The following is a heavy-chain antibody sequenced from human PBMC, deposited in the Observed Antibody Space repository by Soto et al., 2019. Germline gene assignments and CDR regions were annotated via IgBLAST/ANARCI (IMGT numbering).Heavy chain of an antibody. V-gene: IGHV3-74*01. D-gene: IGHD3-3*01. Sequence: GGSLRLSYEASGFTFSTFWMHWVRQAPGKGLVWVSRINSDGSSTYYADSVKGRFTISRDNSKNTLYLQMNSLRAEDTAVYYCAKPFLLPLFSWGQGTLVTVSS. J-gene: IGHJ5*02. CDR1: GFTFSTFW. CDR2: INSDGSST. CDR3: AKPFLLPLFS.